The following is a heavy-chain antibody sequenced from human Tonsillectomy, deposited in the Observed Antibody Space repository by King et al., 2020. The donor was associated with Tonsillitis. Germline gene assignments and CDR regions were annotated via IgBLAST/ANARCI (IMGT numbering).Heavy chain of an antibody. V-gene: IGHV1-18*01. CDR3: ARVDVVVVPSTPNGGWFDP. D-gene: IGHD2-2*01. J-gene: IGHJ5*02. CDR2: FSGYNGYT. Sequence: QLVQSGAEVKKPGASVKVSCKASGYIFTTSGISGVRQAPGQGLEWLGWFSGYNGYTKYSQKLQGRVTMTTDTSTSTAYMVLRSLRSDDTAVYYCARVDVVVVPSTPNGGWFDPWGQGTLVTVSS. CDR1: GYIFTTSG.